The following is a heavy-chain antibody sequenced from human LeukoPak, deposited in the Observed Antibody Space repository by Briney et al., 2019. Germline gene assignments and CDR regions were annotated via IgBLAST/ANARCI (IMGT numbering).Heavy chain of an antibody. CDR2: ISLSGLT. Sequence: PSETLSLACAVPGGSISSSNWWSWVRQPPGQGLEWIGEISLSGLTNYNPSLKSRVTMALDKSKNHLSLNLTSVTAADTAVYYCSRENGAFSPFGYWGQGTLVTVPS. CDR1: GGSISSSNW. CDR3: SRENGAFSPFGY. D-gene: IGHD2-8*01. V-gene: IGHV4-4*02. J-gene: IGHJ4*02.